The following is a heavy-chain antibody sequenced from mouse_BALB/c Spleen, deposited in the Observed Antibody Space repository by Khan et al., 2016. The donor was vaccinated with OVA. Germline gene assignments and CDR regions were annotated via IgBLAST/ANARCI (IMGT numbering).Heavy chain of an antibody. CDR3: ARNSRLLWSAWFAY. CDR1: GFSLTSYG. V-gene: IGHV2-2*02. D-gene: IGHD2-10*01. Sequence: VQLQESGPGLVQPSQSLSITCTVSGFSLTSYGVHWVRQSPGKGLEWLGVIWSGGSTAYNAAFISRLSISKDNSKSQVFFKMNSLQANDTAIYYCARNSRLLWSAWFAYWGQGTLVTVSA. CDR2: IWSGGST. J-gene: IGHJ3*01.